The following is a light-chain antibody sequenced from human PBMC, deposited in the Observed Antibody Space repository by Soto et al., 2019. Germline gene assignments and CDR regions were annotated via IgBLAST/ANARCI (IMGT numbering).Light chain of an antibody. Sequence: QSALTQPASVSGSPGHSITISCTGTSSDVGAYNYVSWYQHHPGKAPKLMIYDVSHRPSGVSDRFSGSKSGNTASLTISGLQVEDGADFYCSSWGGASAPVRFGGGTKLTVL. CDR1: SSDVGAYNY. CDR3: SSWGGASAPVR. CDR2: DVS. J-gene: IGLJ3*02. V-gene: IGLV2-14*03.